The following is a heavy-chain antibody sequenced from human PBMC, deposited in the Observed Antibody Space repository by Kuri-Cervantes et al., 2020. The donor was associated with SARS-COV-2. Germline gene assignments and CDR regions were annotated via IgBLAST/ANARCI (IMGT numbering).Heavy chain of an antibody. CDR1: GFTFRSYS. D-gene: IGHD3-3*01. CDR2: ISSSGSTI. J-gene: IGHJ2*01. V-gene: IGHV3-11*01. CDR3: ARTYYDFWSGNGERYFDL. Sequence: GGSLRLSCAASGFTFRSYSMSWIRQAPGKGLEWVSYISSSGSTIYYADSVKGRFTISRDNAKDALYLQMNSLRAEDTAMYYCARTYYDFWSGNGERYFDLWGRGTLVTVSS.